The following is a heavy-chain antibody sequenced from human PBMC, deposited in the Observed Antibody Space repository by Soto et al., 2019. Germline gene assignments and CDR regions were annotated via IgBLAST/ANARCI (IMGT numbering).Heavy chain of an antibody. D-gene: IGHD2-21*02. CDR3: VQSRCGRDCLQSYSSHSYYGLDV. V-gene: IGHV2-5*02. CDR1: GLSLSTTGVG. CDR2: IYWDDDK. Sequence: QITLKESGPTLVKPTQTLTLTCTFSGLSLSTTGVGVGWIRQPPGKALEWLALIYWDDDKGYSPSLKSRLTLTKHTSKNQVVLTITNMDPVDTATYYCVQSRCGRDCLQSYSSHSYYGLDVWGQWTTVTVSS. J-gene: IGHJ6*02.